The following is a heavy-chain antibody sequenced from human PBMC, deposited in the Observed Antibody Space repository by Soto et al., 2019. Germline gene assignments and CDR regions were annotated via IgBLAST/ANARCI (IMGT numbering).Heavy chain of an antibody. CDR3: AKGLSGSGGSCLGY. V-gene: IGHV3-23*01. D-gene: IGHD2-15*01. J-gene: IGHJ4*02. Sequence: EVQLLESGGGLVQPGGSLRLSCAASGFTFSSYAMSWVRQAPGTGLEWVSAISGSGGSTYYADSVKGRFTISRDNSKNTLYLQMNSLRAEDTAVYYCAKGLSGSGGSCLGYWGQGTLVTVSS. CDR1: GFTFSSYA. CDR2: ISGSGGST.